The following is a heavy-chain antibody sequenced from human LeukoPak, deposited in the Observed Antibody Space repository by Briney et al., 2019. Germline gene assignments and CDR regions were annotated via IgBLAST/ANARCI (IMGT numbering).Heavy chain of an antibody. CDR1: GFTFSSYS. D-gene: IGHD4-17*01. J-gene: IGHJ4*02. CDR3: AKGGASVTRYVDY. V-gene: IGHV3-21*06. Sequence: GGSLRLSCAASGFTFSSYSMNWVRQAPGKGLEWVSSITRSNYIYYADSVKGRFTISRDNAKNSLYLQMNSLRPEDTAVYYCAKGGASVTRYVDYWGQGTLVTVSS. CDR2: ITRSNYI.